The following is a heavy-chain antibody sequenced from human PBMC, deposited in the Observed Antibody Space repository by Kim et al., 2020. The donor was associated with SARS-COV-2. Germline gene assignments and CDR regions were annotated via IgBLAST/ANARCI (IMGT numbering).Heavy chain of an antibody. D-gene: IGHD3-16*02. CDR2: ISSSSSYT. CDR1: GFTFSDYY. CDR3: ARVGYDYVWGSYRDYYYYGMAV. V-gene: IGHV3-11*05. Sequence: GGSLRLSCAASGFTFSDYYMSWIRQAPGKGLEWVSYISSSSSYTNYADSVKGRFTISRDNAKNSLYLQMNSLRAEDTAVYYCARVGYDYVWGSYRDYYYYGMAVWGQGTTVTVSS. J-gene: IGHJ6*02.